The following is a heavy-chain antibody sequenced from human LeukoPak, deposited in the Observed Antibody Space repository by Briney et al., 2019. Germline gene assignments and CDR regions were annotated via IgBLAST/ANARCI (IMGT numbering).Heavy chain of an antibody. V-gene: IGHV3-23*01. CDR1: GFTFSTYA. Sequence: GGSLGLSCAASGFTFSTYAMSWVRQAPGKGLEWVSSISSGGATYYPDSVKGRFTVSRDNSKNTVYLQMNSLRAEDTAVYYCAKDRSVGDFWSGYAPFDPWGQGTLVTVSS. D-gene: IGHD3-3*01. J-gene: IGHJ5*02. CDR3: AKDRSVGDFWSGYAPFDP. CDR2: ISSGGAT.